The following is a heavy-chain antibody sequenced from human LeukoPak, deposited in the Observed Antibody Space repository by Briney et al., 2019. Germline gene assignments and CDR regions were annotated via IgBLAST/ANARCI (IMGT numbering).Heavy chain of an antibody. CDR1: GFTFSSYS. Sequence: GGSLRLSCIASGFTFSSYSMHWVRQAPGKGLEWVAVIGSDASITYYADFVKGRFTISRDNSKDTLYLQMNSLRAEDTAVYYCARDRSRGLLDAFDIWGQGTMVTVSS. D-gene: IGHD5-18*01. J-gene: IGHJ3*02. CDR2: IGSDASIT. CDR3: ARDRSRGLLDAFDI. V-gene: IGHV3-30*14.